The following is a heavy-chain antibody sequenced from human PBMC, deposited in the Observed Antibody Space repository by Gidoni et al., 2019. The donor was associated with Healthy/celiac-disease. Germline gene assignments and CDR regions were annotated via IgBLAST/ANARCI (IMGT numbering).Heavy chain of an antibody. CDR1: GFTFSSYA. J-gene: IGHJ5*02. Sequence: EVQLLESGGGLVQPGGSLTLSCAASGFTFSSYAMSWVRQAPGKGLEWVSAISGSGGSTYYADSVKGRFTISRDNSKNTLYLQMNSLRAEDTAVYYCAKDPGGMIVEKNWFDPWGQGTLVTVSS. CDR3: AKDPGGMIVEKNWFDP. D-gene: IGHD3-22*01. CDR2: ISGSGGST. V-gene: IGHV3-23*01.